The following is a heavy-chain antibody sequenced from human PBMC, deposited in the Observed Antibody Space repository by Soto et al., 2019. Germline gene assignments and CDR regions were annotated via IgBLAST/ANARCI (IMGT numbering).Heavy chain of an antibody. D-gene: IGHD3-3*01. CDR1: GGSISSGGYY. V-gene: IGHV4-31*03. J-gene: IGHJ6*02. CDR2: IYYSGST. CDR3: ARDYDFWSGSDHALYGMDV. Sequence: TLSLTCTVSGGSISSGGYYWSWIRQHPVKGLEWIGYIYYSGSTYYNPSLKSRVTISVDTSKNQFSLKLSSVTAADTAVYYCARDYDFWSGSDHALYGMDVWGQGXTVTVYS.